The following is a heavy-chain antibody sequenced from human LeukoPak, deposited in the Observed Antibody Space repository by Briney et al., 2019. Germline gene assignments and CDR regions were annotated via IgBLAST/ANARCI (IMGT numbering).Heavy chain of an antibody. CDR2: ISYDGSNK. Sequence: GGSLRLSCAASGFTFSSYGMHWVRQAPGKGLEWVAVISYDGSNKYYADSVKGRFTISRDNSKNTLYLQMNSLRAEDTAVYYCGKDDGDYGGYWGQGTLVTVSS. D-gene: IGHD4-17*01. V-gene: IGHV3-30*18. J-gene: IGHJ4*02. CDR3: GKDDGDYGGY. CDR1: GFTFSSYG.